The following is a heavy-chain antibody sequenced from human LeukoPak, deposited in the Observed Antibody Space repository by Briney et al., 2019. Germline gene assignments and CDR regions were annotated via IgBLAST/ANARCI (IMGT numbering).Heavy chain of an antibody. CDR1: GFTFSNYT. V-gene: IGHV3-30-3*01. CDR2: VSYRGSIK. J-gene: IGHJ4*02. D-gene: IGHD5-12*01. Sequence: GGSLRLSCVASGFTFSNYTMHWVRQAPGKGLEWVAAVSYRGSIKPYAESVKGRLTISRDNSENTLYLQMNGLRAEDTAVYYCVATSGGNTNWGQGTLVTVSS. CDR3: VATSGGNTN.